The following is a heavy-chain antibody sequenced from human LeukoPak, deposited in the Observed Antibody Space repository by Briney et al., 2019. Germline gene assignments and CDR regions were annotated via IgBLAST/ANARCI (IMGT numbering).Heavy chain of an antibody. Sequence: GGSLRLSCAASGFTLSSYSMNWVRQAPGKGLEWVSSISSSSSYIYYADSVKGRFTISRDNAKNSLYLQMNSLRAEDTAVYYCARDNLWFRELYYFDYWGQGTLVTVSP. V-gene: IGHV3-21*01. D-gene: IGHD3-10*01. CDR3: ARDNLWFRELYYFDY. CDR1: GFTLSSYS. CDR2: ISSSSSYI. J-gene: IGHJ4*02.